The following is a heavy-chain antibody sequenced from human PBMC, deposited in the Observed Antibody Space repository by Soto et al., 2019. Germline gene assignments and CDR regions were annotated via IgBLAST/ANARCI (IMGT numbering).Heavy chain of an antibody. CDR1: GFTFSSYS. V-gene: IGHV3-48*02. Sequence: EVQLVESGGGLVQPGGSLRLSCAASGFTFSSYSMNWVRQAPGKGLEWVSYISSSSSTIYYADSVKGRFTISRDNAKNSLYLQMNSPTDEDTAVYYCARESRFLEWLSLNWFDPWGQGTLVTVSS. D-gene: IGHD3-3*01. CDR3: ARESRFLEWLSLNWFDP. CDR2: ISSSSSTI. J-gene: IGHJ5*02.